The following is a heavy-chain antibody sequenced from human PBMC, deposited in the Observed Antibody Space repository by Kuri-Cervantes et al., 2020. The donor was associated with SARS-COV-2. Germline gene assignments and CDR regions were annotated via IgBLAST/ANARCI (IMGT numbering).Heavy chain of an antibody. V-gene: IGHV3-48*01. Sequence: ETLSLTCAVSGFTFSSYSMNCVRQAPGKGLEWVSYISCSSNTIYYADSVKGRSTISRDNAKNSLYLQMNSLRAEDTAVYYCARGFSGYSYGDAFDIWGQGTMVTVSS. CDR1: GFTFSSYS. CDR2: ISCSSNTI. CDR3: ARGFSGYSYGDAFDI. J-gene: IGHJ3*02. D-gene: IGHD5-18*01.